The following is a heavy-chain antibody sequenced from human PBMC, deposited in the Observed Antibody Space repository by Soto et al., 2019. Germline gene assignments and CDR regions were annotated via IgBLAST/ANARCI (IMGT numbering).Heavy chain of an antibody. J-gene: IGHJ6*02. D-gene: IGHD2-8*01. CDR1: VYIFNYYH. CDR2: INPKSGGT. Sequence: GXSVKVSCKDSVYIFNYYHIHWLRPAPGQGLEWLGRINPKSGGTSTAQKFQGWVTMTRDRSISTVYMEFTRLRSDDTAVYFCARGHSTDCSNGVCSFFYNHEMDVWGQGTTVTVSS. CDR3: ARGHSTDCSNGVCSFFYNHEMDV. V-gene: IGHV1-2*04.